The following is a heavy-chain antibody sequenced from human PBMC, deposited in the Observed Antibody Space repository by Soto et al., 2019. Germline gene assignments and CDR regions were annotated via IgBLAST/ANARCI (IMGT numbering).Heavy chain of an antibody. J-gene: IGHJ5*02. D-gene: IGHD3-3*01. CDR1: GGSISSYY. CDR3: AGLTIFGVVGYNWFDP. Sequence: SETLSLTCTVPGGSISSYYWRWIRQPAGKGLEWIGRIYTSGSTNYNPSLKSRVTMSVDTSKNQFSLKLSSVTAADTAVYYCAGLTIFGVVGYNWFDPWGQGTLVTVS. V-gene: IGHV4-4*07. CDR2: IYTSGST.